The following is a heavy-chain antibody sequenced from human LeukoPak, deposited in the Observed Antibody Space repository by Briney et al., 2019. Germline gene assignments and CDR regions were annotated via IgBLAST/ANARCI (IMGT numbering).Heavy chain of an antibody. Sequence: GASVKVSCKASGYTFTGYYMHWVRQAPGQGLEWMGWINPNSGGTNYAQKFQGRVTMTRDTSISTAYIELSRLRSDDTAVYYCARDRYYYGSGTIQIDYWGQGTLVTVSS. V-gene: IGHV1-2*02. J-gene: IGHJ4*02. CDR2: INPNSGGT. CDR1: GYTFTGYY. CDR3: ARDRYYYGSGTIQIDY. D-gene: IGHD3-10*01.